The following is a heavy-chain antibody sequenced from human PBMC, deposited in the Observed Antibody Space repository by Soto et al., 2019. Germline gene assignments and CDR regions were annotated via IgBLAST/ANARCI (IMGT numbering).Heavy chain of an antibody. CDR1: GFTFSSYG. D-gene: IGHD2-2*01. J-gene: IGHJ5*02. CDR3: ARDLQHIVVVPAP. Sequence: GGSLRLSCAASGFTFSSYGMHWVRQAPGKGLEWVSSISSNSSYIYYADSVKGRFTISRDNAKNSLYLQMNSLRAEDTAVYHCARDLQHIVVVPAPWGQGTLVTVSS. CDR2: ISSNSSYI. V-gene: IGHV3-21*01.